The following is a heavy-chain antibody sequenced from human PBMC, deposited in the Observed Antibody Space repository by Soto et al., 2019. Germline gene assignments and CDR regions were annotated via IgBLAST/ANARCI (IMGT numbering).Heavy chain of an antibody. V-gene: IGHV5-51*01. CDR1: GYSFTSYW. J-gene: IGHJ6*02. CDR2: IYPGDSDT. D-gene: IGHD1-26*01. CDR3: ARPPLVVGATTPPYGMDV. Sequence: GESLKISCKGSGYSFTSYWIGWVRQMPGKGLEWMGIIYPGDSDTRYSPSFQGQVTISADKSISTAYLQWSSLKASDTAMYYCARPPLVVGATTPPYGMDVWGQGTTVTVSS.